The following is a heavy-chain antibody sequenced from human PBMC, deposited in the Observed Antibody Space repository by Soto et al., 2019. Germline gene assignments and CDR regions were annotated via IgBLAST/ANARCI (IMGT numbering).Heavy chain of an antibody. CDR3: AKDLYDSSGYLDH. CDR2: ISGSGDST. V-gene: IGHV3-23*01. Sequence: GGSLRLSCAASGFTFSNYAMSWVRQAPGKGLEWVSAISGSGDSTFYADSVKGRFTISRSNSKNTLYLQMNSLRVEDTAVYFCAKDLYDSSGYLDHWGQGTLVTVSS. D-gene: IGHD3-22*01. CDR1: GFTFSNYA. J-gene: IGHJ4*02.